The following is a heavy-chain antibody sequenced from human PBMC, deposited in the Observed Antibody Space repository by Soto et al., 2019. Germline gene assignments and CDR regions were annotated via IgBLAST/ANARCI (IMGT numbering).Heavy chain of an antibody. CDR2: ISSSGSTI. D-gene: IGHD4-17*01. CDR3: ARGRGLDYGDYKNWFDP. CDR1: GFTFSSYE. J-gene: IGHJ5*02. Sequence: EVQLVESGGGLAQPGGSLRLSCAASGFTFSSYEMNWVRQAPGKGLEWVSYISSSGSTIYYADSVKGRFTISRDNAKNSLYLQMNSLSAEDTAVYYCARGRGLDYGDYKNWFDPWGQGTLVTVSS. V-gene: IGHV3-48*03.